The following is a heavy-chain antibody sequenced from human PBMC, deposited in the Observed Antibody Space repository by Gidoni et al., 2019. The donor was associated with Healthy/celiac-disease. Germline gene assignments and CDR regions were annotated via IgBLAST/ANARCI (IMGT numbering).Heavy chain of an antibody. CDR2: IYYSGST. V-gene: IGHV4-31*02. J-gene: IGHJ6*02. CDR3: ARESVDYPYYYGMDV. D-gene: IGHD4-17*01. Sequence: TRGGYYWSWIRQHPGKGLEWIGYIYYSGSTYYNPALKSRVTISVDTSKNQFSLKRRSVTAADTAGYYCARESVDYPYYYGMDVWGQVTTVTVSS. CDR1: TRGGYY.